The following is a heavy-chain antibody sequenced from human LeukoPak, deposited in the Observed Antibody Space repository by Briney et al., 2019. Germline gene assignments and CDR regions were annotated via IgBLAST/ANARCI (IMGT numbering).Heavy chain of an antibody. V-gene: IGHV1-2*02. CDR1: GYTFTGYY. CDR2: INPNSGGT. Sequence: ASVKVSCKASGYTFTGYYMHWVRQAPGQGLEWMGWINPNSGGTNYAQKFQGRVTMTRDTSISTAYMELSRLRSDDTAVYYCARTGVRTQTIGVAEVNWFDPWGQGTLVTVSS. J-gene: IGHJ5*02. D-gene: IGHD6-19*01. CDR3: ARTGVRTQTIGVAEVNWFDP.